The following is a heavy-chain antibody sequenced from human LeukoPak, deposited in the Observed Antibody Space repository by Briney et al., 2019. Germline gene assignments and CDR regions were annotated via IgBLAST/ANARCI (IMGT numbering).Heavy chain of an antibody. CDR1: GFTFSSYA. CDR2: ISGSGGST. Sequence: GSLRLSCAASGFTFSSYAMSWVRQAPGKGLEWVSAISGSGGSTYYADSVKGRFTISRDNSKNTLYLQMNSLRAEDTAVYYCARLWFGESRRAFDPWGQGTLVTVSS. CDR3: ARLWFGESRRAFDP. J-gene: IGHJ5*02. D-gene: IGHD3-10*01. V-gene: IGHV3-23*01.